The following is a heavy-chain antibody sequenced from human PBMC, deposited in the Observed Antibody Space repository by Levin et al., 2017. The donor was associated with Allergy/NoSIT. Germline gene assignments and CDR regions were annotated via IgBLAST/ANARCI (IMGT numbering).Heavy chain of an antibody. Sequence: ASVKVSCKASGYTFTGYYMHWVRQAPGQGLEWMGWINPNSGGTNYAQKFQGRVTMTRDTSISTAYMELSRLRSDDTAVYYCARDRDYGDYVSYSFDPWGQGTLVTVSS. V-gene: IGHV1-2*02. CDR2: INPNSGGT. D-gene: IGHD4-17*01. CDR1: GYTFTGYY. J-gene: IGHJ5*02. CDR3: ARDRDYGDYVSYSFDP.